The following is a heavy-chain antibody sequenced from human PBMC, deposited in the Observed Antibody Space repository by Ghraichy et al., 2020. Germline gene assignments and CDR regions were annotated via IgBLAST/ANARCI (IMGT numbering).Heavy chain of an antibody. CDR1: GFTFSSYW. Sequence: LSLTCAASGFTFSSYWMSWVRQAPGKGLEWVANIKQDGSEKYYVDSVKGRFTISRDNAKNSLYLQMNSLRAEDTAVYYCARARKLELLTDWGQGTLVTVSS. CDR3: ARARKLELLTD. CDR2: IKQDGSEK. V-gene: IGHV3-7*03. D-gene: IGHD1-7*01. J-gene: IGHJ4*02.